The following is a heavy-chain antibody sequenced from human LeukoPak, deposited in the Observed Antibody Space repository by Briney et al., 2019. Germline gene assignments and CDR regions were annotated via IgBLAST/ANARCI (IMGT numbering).Heavy chain of an antibody. CDR1: GFAFRSYA. J-gene: IGHJ4*02. CDR2: ISGSGGST. CDR3: TTDPGLLLWFGELSYFDY. V-gene: IGHV3-23*01. D-gene: IGHD3-10*01. Sequence: GGSLRLSCAASGFAFRSYAMSWVRQAPGKGLEWVSVISGSGGSTYYADSVKGRFTISRDNSKNTLYLQMNSLKTEDTAVYYCTTDPGLLLWFGELSYFDYWGQGTLVTASS.